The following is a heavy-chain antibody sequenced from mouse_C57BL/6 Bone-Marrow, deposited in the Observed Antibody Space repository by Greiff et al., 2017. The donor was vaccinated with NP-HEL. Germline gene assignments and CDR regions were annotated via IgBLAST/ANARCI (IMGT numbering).Heavy chain of an antibody. J-gene: IGHJ2*01. CDR2: ISDGGSYT. V-gene: IGHV5-4*01. Sequence: EVHLVESGGGLVKPGGSLKLSCAASGFTFSSYAMSWVRQTPEKRLEWVATISDGGSYTYYPDNVKGRFTISRDNAKNNLYLQMSHLKSDDTAMYYCARYSNYDYWGQGTTLTVSS. D-gene: IGHD2-5*01. CDR1: GFTFSSYA. CDR3: ARYSNYDY.